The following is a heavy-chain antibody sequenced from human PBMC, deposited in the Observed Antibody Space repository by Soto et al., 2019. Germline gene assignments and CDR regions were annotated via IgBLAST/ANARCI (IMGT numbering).Heavy chain of an antibody. CDR1: GGSISSTSYY. V-gene: IGHV4-61*03. D-gene: IGHD1-26*01. J-gene: IGHJ3*01. CDR2: IYYTGGT. CDR3: ARVFRGVGARGFAAFDL. Sequence: SETLSLTCTVFGGSISSTSYYWNWIRQPPGKGLEWIGFIYYTGGTNYNPSLKSRVTISVDTSQNHFSLNLNSVTAADTAVYFCARVFRGVGARGFAAFDLWGQGTMVTVSS.